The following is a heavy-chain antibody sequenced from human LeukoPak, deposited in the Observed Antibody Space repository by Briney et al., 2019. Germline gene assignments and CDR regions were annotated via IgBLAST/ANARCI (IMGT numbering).Heavy chain of an antibody. CDR2: INHSGST. V-gene: IGHV4-34*01. J-gene: IGHJ6*02. CDR1: GVSFSGSY. CDR3: ARGRVGYNKYYYGMDV. D-gene: IGHD1-1*01. Sequence: TSETLSLTCAVYGVSFSGSYWSWIRQPPGKGLEWIGEINHSGSTNYNPSLKSRVTISVDTSRNQFSLKLSSVTAADTAVYYCARGRVGYNKYYYGMDVWGQGTTVTVSS.